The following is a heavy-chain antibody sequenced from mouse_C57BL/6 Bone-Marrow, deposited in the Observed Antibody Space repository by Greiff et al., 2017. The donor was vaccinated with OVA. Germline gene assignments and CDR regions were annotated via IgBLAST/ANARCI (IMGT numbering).Heavy chain of an antibody. CDR1: GYTFTSYW. Sequence: VQLQQPGAELVKPGASVKLSCKASGYTFTSYWMHWVKQRPGQGLEWIGMIHPNSGSTNYNEKFTSKATLPVDKSSSTAYIPLSRLTSYDAAVDYCERGGTGYWGQGTTLTVSS. CDR2: IHPNSGST. D-gene: IGHD4-1*01. CDR3: ERGGTGY. V-gene: IGHV1-64*01. J-gene: IGHJ2*01.